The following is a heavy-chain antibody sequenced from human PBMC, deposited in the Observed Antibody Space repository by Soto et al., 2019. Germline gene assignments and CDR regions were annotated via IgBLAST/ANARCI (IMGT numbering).Heavy chain of an antibody. V-gene: IGHV1-69*13. CDR1: GGTFSSYA. J-gene: IGHJ6*02. Sequence: SVKVSCKASGGTFSSYAISWVRQAPGQGLEWMGGIIPIFGTANYAQKFQGRVTITADESTSTAYMELSSLRSEDTAVYYCARDRFGRSLAVAATTAYYGMDVWGQGTTVTVSS. CDR2: IIPIFGTA. CDR3: ARDRFGRSLAVAATTAYYGMDV. D-gene: IGHD2-15*01.